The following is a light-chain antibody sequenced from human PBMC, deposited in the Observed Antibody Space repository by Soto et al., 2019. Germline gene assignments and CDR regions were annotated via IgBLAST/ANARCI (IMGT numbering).Light chain of an antibody. CDR1: QTVISY. J-gene: IGKJ4*01. CDR3: QQSYKTPLT. CDR2: AAS. V-gene: IGKV1-39*01. Sequence: DIQMTQSPSSLSASVGDRVTITCRASQTVISYLNWYQQKPGKAPKVLIYAASSLQSGVPSRFSGSGSGTDFTLTISSLQPEDSATYYCQQSYKTPLTFGGGTKVEI.